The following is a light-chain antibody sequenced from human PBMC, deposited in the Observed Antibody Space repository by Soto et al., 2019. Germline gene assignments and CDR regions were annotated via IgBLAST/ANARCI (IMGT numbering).Light chain of an antibody. CDR1: SSNLGSNT. CDR3: AAWDDSLNGWV. J-gene: IGLJ3*02. Sequence: QSVLTQPPSASGTPGQRVIISCSGNSSNLGSNTANWYQQFPGTAPKVLIYSNNQRPSRVPDRFSGSKSGTSASLAISELQSEDEADYYCAAWDDSLNGWVFGGGTKLTVL. CDR2: SNN. V-gene: IGLV1-44*01.